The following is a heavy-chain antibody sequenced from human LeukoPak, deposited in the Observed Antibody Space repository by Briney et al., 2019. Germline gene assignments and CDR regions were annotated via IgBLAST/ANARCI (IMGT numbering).Heavy chain of an antibody. V-gene: IGHV4-59*01. CDR3: ATWGRRSYYFDS. D-gene: IGHD3-16*01. CDR1: GDSISTYY. CDR2: IYYSGST. J-gene: IGHJ4*02. Sequence: SETLSLTCTVSGDSISTYYWSWIRQPPRKGLEWIGFIYYSGSTNYNPSLKSRVTISVDTSKNQFSLKLSSVTAADTAVYYCATWGRRSYYFDSWGRGTLVTVSS.